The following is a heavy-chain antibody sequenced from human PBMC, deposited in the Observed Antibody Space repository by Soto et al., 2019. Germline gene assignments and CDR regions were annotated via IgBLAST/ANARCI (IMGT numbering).Heavy chain of an antibody. CDR1: GGSVSSGDHA. D-gene: IGHD7-27*01. J-gene: IGHJ4*02. CDR2: SRSV. CDR3: GRANWGSIDY. Sequence: QMQLQESGPGLVKPSETLSLNCVVSGGSVSSGDHAWGWIRQPPGKGLEGIGSSRSVNYNPSLRSRVTISVDTAKNQFSLKLSSVTDEDTDVYYCGRANWGSIDYWGQGTQVTVSS. V-gene: IGHV4-61*08.